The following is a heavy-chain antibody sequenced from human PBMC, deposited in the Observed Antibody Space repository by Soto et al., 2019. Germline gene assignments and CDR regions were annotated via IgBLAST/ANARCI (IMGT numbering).Heavy chain of an antibody. D-gene: IGHD2-2*01. V-gene: IGHV3-23*01. CDR1: GFTFSSYA. J-gene: IGHJ6*03. CDR3: AKDSVVPAALYYCYYMDV. CDR2: ISGSGGST. Sequence: GGSLRLSCAASGFTFSSYAMSWVRQAPGKGMEWVSAISGSGGSTYYADSVKGRFTISRDNSKNTLYLQMNSLRAEDTAVYYCAKDSVVPAALYYCYYMDVWGKGTTDIVSS.